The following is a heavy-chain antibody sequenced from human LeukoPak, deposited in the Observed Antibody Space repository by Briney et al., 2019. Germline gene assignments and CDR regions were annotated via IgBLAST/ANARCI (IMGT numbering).Heavy chain of an antibody. V-gene: IGHV4-39*01. CDR3: ARAARQGFTMIVVPFFYFDL. J-gene: IGHJ2*01. D-gene: IGHD3-22*01. Sequence: SETLSLTCTVSGGSISSSSYYWGWIRQPPGKGLEWIGSIYYSGSTYYNPSLKSRVTISVDTSKNQFSLKLSSVTAADTAVYYCARAARQGFTMIVVPFFYFDLWGRGTLVTVSS. CDR1: GGSISSSSYY. CDR2: IYYSGST.